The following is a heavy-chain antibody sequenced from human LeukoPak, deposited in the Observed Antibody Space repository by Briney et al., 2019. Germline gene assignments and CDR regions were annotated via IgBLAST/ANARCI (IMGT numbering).Heavy chain of an antibody. CDR1: GFTFSTKS. CDR3: ASRDYFDY. J-gene: IGHJ4*02. Sequence: GGSLRLSCAVSGFTFSTKSMNWVRQAPGKGLEWVSYITADSGTTYYADSVKGQFTIFRDNAKNSLYLQMNSLRDEDTAVYYCASRDYFDYWGQGTLVTVSS. V-gene: IGHV3-48*02. CDR2: ITADSGTT.